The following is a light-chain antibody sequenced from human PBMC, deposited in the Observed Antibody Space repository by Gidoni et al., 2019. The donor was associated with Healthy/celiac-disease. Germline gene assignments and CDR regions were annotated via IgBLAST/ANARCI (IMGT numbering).Light chain of an antibody. CDR1: QSVSSSY. J-gene: IGKJ5*01. V-gene: IGKV3-20*01. CDR2: GAS. Sequence: VLTQSPGTLSLSPGERATLSCRASQSVSSSYLAWYQQKPGQAPRLLIYGASSRATGIPDRFSGSGSGTDFTLTISRLEPEDFAVYYCQQYGSSPPITFGQGTRLEIK. CDR3: QQYGSSPPIT.